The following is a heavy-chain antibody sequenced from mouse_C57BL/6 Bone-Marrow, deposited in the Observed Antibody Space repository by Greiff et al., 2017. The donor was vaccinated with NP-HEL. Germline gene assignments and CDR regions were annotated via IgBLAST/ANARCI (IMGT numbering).Heavy chain of an antibody. CDR1: GYTFTSYW. J-gene: IGHJ3*01. D-gene: IGHD2-1*01. Sequence: QVQLQQPGAELVKPGASVKLSCKASGYTFTSYWMPWVKQRPGQGLEWIGMIHPNSGSTNYNEKFKSKATLTVDKSSSTAYMQLSSLTSADSAVYYCARWDGNYLAWFAYWGQGTLVTVSA. CDR3: ARWDGNYLAWFAY. CDR2: IHPNSGST. V-gene: IGHV1-64*01.